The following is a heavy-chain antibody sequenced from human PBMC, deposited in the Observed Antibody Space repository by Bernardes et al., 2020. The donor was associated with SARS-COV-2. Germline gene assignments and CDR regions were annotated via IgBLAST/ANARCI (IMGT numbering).Heavy chain of an antibody. CDR3: ARHPSPVGATVDYFDY. CDR2: IYYSGST. Sequence: SETLSLTCTVSGGSISSYYWSWIRQPPGKGLEWIWYIYYSGSTNYNPSLKSRVTISVDTSKNQFSLKLSSVTAADTAVYYCARHPSPVGATVDYFDYWGQGTLVTVSS. V-gene: IGHV4-59*08. J-gene: IGHJ4*02. D-gene: IGHD1-26*01. CDR1: GGSISSYY.